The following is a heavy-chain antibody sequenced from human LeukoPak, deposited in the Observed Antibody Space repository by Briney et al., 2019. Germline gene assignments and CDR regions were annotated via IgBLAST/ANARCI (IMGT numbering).Heavy chain of an antibody. CDR1: GFTFSSYA. V-gene: IGHV3-23*01. CDR3: ATGFQGSSGWYPNFDY. Sequence: GGSLRLSCAASGFTFSSYAMSWVRQAPGKGLEWVSAISGSGGSTYYADSVKGRFTISRDNSKNTLYLQMNSLRAEDTAVYYCATGFQGSSGWYPNFDYWGQGTLVTVSS. J-gene: IGHJ4*02. D-gene: IGHD6-19*01. CDR2: ISGSGGST.